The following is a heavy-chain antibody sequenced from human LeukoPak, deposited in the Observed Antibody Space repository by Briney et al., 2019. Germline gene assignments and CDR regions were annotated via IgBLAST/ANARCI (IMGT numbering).Heavy chain of an antibody. CDR1: GFTLSSYE. CDR3: ATSLV. CDR2: ISSGGSTT. J-gene: IGHJ4*02. D-gene: IGHD2/OR15-2a*01. V-gene: IGHV3-48*03. Sequence: GGSLRLSCAASGFTLSSYEMNWVRQAPGKGLEWVSKISSGGSTTYYADSVKGRFTISRDNAKNSLYLQMNSLRAEDTAVYYCATSLVRGQGRLVTVSS.